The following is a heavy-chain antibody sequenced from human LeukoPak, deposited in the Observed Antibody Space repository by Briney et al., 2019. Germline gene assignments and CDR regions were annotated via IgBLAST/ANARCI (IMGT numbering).Heavy chain of an antibody. CDR2: ISGSGGST. J-gene: IGHJ4*02. V-gene: IGHV3-23*01. CDR3: AKQTYYYDSSGYYYLYYFDY. Sequence: GGSLRLSCAASGFTFSSYAMRWVRQAPGKGLEWVSAISGSGGSTYYADSVKGRFTISRDNSKNTLYLQMNSLRAGDTAVYYCAKQTYYYDSSGYYYLYYFDYWGQGTLVTVSS. D-gene: IGHD3-22*01. CDR1: GFTFSSYA.